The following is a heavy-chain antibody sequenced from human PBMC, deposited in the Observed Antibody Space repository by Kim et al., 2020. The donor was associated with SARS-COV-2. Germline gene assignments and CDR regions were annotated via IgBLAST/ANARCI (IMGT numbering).Heavy chain of an antibody. Sequence: GGSLRLSCATSGFTFSAYDMNWVRQAPGKGLEWLSFITKSSATIYYADSVQGRFTISRDNAKNSLYLQMNSLRDEDTALYYCLRDRMGGGFDIRGQGTMV. CDR1: GFTFSAYD. CDR2: ITKSSATI. V-gene: IGHV3-48*02. D-gene: IGHD3-16*01. J-gene: IGHJ3*02. CDR3: LRDRMGGGFDI.